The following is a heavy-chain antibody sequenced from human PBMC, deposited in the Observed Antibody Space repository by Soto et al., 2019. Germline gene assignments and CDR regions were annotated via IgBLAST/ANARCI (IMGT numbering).Heavy chain of an antibody. CDR2: ISYDGSNK. CDR3: ATSAIVGATGPFDY. D-gene: IGHD1-26*01. V-gene: IGHV3-30-3*01. Sequence: GGSLRLSCAASGFTFSSYARHWVRQAPGKGLEWVAVISYDGSNKYYADSVKRRFTISRDNSKNTLYLQMNSLRAEDTAVYYCATSAIVGATGPFDYWGQGTLVTVSS. J-gene: IGHJ4*02. CDR1: GFTFSSYA.